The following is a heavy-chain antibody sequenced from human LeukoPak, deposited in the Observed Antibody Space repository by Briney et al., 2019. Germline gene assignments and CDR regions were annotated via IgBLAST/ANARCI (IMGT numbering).Heavy chain of an antibody. CDR2: IYPGDSET. D-gene: IGHD3-22*01. V-gene: IGHV5-51*01. J-gene: IGHJ4*02. Sequence: HGESLKIPCKGFGYSFTSYWSAGVRQIPGKGLDWMGIIYPGDSETRYSPSFQGQITISDDKSISNAYLQWRSLKASDTAMYDCARRTTMMDLDYWGQGTLVTVSS. CDR3: ARRTTMMDLDY. CDR1: GYSFTSYW.